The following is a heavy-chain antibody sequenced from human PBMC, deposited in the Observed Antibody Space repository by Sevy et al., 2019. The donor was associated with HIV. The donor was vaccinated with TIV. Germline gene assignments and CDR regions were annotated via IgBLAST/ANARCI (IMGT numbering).Heavy chain of an antibody. Sequence: GGSLRLSCAASGFTFSSYSMNWVRQAPGKGLEWISSISSSSNYIYYADSVKGRFTISRDNSQNMLYLQMSSLRVDDTAVYYCANLVPVVTRDDYWGQGTLVTVSS. CDR3: ANLVPVVTRDDY. D-gene: IGHD2-21*02. CDR1: GFTFSSYS. V-gene: IGHV3-21*06. CDR2: ISSSSNYI. J-gene: IGHJ4*02.